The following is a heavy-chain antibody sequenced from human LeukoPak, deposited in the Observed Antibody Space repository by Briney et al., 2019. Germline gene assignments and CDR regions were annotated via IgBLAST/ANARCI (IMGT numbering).Heavy chain of an antibody. Sequence: ASVKVSCKSSEYTFSSYYIHWMRQAPGQGLEWMGIINPSGGSPTYAQKFQGRVTMTRDMSTSTVYMELSSLRSEDTAVYYCARIFRDGYNPDYWGQGTLVTVSS. CDR2: INPSGGSP. CDR1: EYTFSSYY. V-gene: IGHV1-46*01. D-gene: IGHD5-24*01. CDR3: ARIFRDGYNPDY. J-gene: IGHJ4*02.